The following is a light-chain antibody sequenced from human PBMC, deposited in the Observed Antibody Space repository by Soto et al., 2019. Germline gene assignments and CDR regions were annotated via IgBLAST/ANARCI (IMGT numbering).Light chain of an antibody. Sequence: DIQMTQSPSTLSASVGDRVTITCRASQSISSWLAWYQQKLGKAPKLLIYDASSLESGVPSRFSGSGSGTEFTLTISSLQPDDFATYNCQQYKSYSEAWTGGQGTKEEIK. CDR3: QQYKSYSEAWT. V-gene: IGKV1-5*01. J-gene: IGKJ1*01. CDR2: DAS. CDR1: QSISSW.